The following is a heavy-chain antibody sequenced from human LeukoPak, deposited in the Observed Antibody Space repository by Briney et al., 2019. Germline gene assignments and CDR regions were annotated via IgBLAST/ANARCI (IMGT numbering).Heavy chain of an antibody. Sequence: ASVKVSCKASGYTFTSYGISWVRQAPGQGLEWMGWISVYNGNTKYAQNFQGRVTMTTDTSTSTAYMELRSLRSDDTAVYYCARDRIAVRLGWFDPWGQGTLVTVSS. J-gene: IGHJ5*02. CDR3: ARDRIAVRLGWFDP. CDR1: GYTFTSYG. D-gene: IGHD6-6*01. CDR2: ISVYNGNT. V-gene: IGHV1-18*01.